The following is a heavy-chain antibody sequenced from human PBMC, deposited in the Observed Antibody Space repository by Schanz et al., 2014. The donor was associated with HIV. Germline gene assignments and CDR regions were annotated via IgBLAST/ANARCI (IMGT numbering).Heavy chain of an antibody. Sequence: ARLVQSGAEVKRPGASVTVSCTAAGSTFPDLDVNWVRQAAGQGLEWMGWMNPNSGNTGYAQKFQGRYTMARKTSIRTAYMELSSLRSDDTTVYYCARGGYYRGVGDYYVTAFDYWGRGTKVTVSS. V-gene: IGHV1-8*01. CDR1: GSTFPDLD. J-gene: IGHJ3*01. CDR3: ARGGYYRGVGDYYVTAFDY. CDR2: MNPNSGNT. D-gene: IGHD2-21*01.